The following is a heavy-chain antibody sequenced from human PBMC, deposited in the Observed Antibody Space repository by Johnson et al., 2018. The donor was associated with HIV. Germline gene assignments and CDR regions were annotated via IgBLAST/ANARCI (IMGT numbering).Heavy chain of an antibody. V-gene: IGHV3-9*01. Sequence: VQLVESGGGVVRPGGSLRLSCAASGFTFSDYAMHWVRQGPGKGLEWVSSLSWNSGSIGYADSVQGRFPISRDNAKNSLYLQMNSLRAEDTALYYCAKDAYSGSYHGAFDIWGQGTMVTVSS. CDR2: LSWNSGSI. J-gene: IGHJ3*02. CDR3: AKDAYSGSYHGAFDI. D-gene: IGHD1-26*01. CDR1: GFTFSDYA.